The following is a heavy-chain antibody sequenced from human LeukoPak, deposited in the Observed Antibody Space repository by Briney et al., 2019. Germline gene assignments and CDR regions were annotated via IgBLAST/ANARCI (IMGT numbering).Heavy chain of an antibody. J-gene: IGHJ4*02. Sequence: PGGSLRLSCAASGFTFSSYSMNWVRQAPGKGLEWVAVISYDGSNKYYADSVKGRFTISRDNSKNTLYLQMNSLRAEDTAVYYCAKDHPIVVVPAAAYYFDYWGQGTLVTVSS. CDR2: ISYDGSNK. CDR1: GFTFSSYS. CDR3: AKDHPIVVVPAAAYYFDY. D-gene: IGHD2-2*01. V-gene: IGHV3-30*18.